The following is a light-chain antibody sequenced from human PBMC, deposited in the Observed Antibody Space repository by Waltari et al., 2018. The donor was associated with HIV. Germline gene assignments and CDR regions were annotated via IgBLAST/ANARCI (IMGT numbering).Light chain of an antibody. CDR2: ADN. CDR1: THTGGSYKL. Sequence: QSALTQPASVSASPGPSVPISSPATTHTGGSYKLFPRYQQHPGKPPKLLIYADNDPPSALVSRCSGSTSVNKTSPTISARQKEDEAYYYCCAFDMGGSLCVFGGGTKLTVL. V-gene: IGLV2-23*01. CDR3: CAFDMGGSLCV. J-gene: IGLJ3*02.